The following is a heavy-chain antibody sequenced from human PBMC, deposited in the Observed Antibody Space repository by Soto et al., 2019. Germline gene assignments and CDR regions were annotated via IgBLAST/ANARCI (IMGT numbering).Heavy chain of an antibody. CDR3: ARGEYSSSSAYFDY. J-gene: IGHJ4*02. D-gene: IGHD6-6*01. CDR1: GFTVSSNY. CDR2: IYSGGST. V-gene: IGHV3-53*02. Sequence: EVQLVETGGGLIQPGGSLRLSCAASGFTVSSNYMSWVRQAPGKGLEWVSVIYSGGSTYYADSVKGRFTISRDNSKNTLYLQMNSLRAEDTAVYYCARGEYSSSSAYFDYWGQGTLVTVSS.